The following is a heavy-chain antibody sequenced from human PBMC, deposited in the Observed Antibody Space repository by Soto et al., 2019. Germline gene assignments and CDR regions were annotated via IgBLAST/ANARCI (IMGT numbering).Heavy chain of an antibody. CDR3: ARYYYDSSGYYYFDY. J-gene: IGHJ4*02. Sequence: PSETLSLTCTVSGGSISSYYWSWIRQPPGKGLEWIGYIYYSGSTNYNPSLKSRVTISVDTSKNQFSLKLSSVTAADTAVYYCARYYYDSSGYYYFDYWGQGTLVTVSS. D-gene: IGHD3-22*01. CDR2: IYYSGST. V-gene: IGHV4-59*01. CDR1: GGSISSYY.